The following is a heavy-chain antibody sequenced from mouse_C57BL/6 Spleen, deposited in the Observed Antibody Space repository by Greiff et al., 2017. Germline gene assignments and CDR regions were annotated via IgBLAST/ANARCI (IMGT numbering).Heavy chain of an antibody. J-gene: IGHJ2*01. Sequence: DVHLVESGGDLVKPGGSLKLSCAASGFTFSSYGMSWVRQTPDKRLEWVATISSGGSYTYYPDSVKGRFTISRDNAKNTLYLQMSSLKSEDTAMYYCARPYDFDYWGQGTTLTVAS. CDR1: GFTFSSYG. V-gene: IGHV5-6*01. CDR2: ISSGGSYT. D-gene: IGHD2-3*01. CDR3: ARPYDFDY.